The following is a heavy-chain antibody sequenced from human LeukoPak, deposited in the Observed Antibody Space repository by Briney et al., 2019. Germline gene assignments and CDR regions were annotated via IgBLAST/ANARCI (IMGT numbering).Heavy chain of an antibody. Sequence: PGGSLRLSCAASGFTFNSYSMNWVRQAPGTGLEWVSSISSSSSYIYYADSVKGRFTISRDNAKNSLYLQMNSLRAEDTAVYYCARDRGRYCSSTSCHPYWYFDLWGRGTLVTVSS. D-gene: IGHD2-2*01. CDR1: GFTFNSYS. CDR2: ISSSSSYI. CDR3: ARDRGRYCSSTSCHPYWYFDL. V-gene: IGHV3-21*01. J-gene: IGHJ2*01.